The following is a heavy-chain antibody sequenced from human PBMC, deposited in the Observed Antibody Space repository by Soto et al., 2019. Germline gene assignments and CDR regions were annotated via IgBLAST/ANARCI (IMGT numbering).Heavy chain of an antibody. J-gene: IGHJ4*01. D-gene: IGHD1-20*01. Sequence: ASVKVSCKTFGYTSTIYGISWVRQAPGQGLEWMGWISAYNGHTNYAQKLQGRVTMTMDTSRNTAFMELRGLRSDDTAVYYCARADTLTGTTQYYFDYWGQGTLVTVSS. CDR1: GYTSTIYG. CDR2: ISAYNGHT. V-gene: IGHV1-18*01. CDR3: ARADTLTGTTQYYFDY.